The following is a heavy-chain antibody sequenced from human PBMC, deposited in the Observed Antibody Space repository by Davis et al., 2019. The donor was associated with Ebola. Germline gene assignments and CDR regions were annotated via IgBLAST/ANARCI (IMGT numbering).Heavy chain of an antibody. CDR2: ISSSSSYT. J-gene: IGHJ5*02. Sequence: GESLKISCAASGFTFSSYSMNWVRQAPGKGLEWVSYISSSSSYTNYADSVKGRFTISRDNAKNSLYLQMNSLRDEDTAVYYCARERRCSGGSCYSSGWFDPWGQGTLVTVSS. CDR3: ARERRCSGGSCYSSGWFDP. CDR1: GFTFSSYS. V-gene: IGHV3-21*05. D-gene: IGHD2-15*01.